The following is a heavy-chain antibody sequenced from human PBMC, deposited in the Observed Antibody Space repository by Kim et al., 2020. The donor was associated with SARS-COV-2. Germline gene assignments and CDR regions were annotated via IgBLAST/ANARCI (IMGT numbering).Heavy chain of an antibody. D-gene: IGHD2-15*01. CDR1: GFTFSSYA. CDR2: ISGSGGST. J-gene: IGHJ5*02. V-gene: IGHV3-23*01. CDR3: AKDPWDIVVVVAAIGFDP. Sequence: GGSLRLSCAASGFTFSSYAMSWVRQAPGKGLEWVSAISGSGGSTYYADSVKGRFTISRDNSKNTLYLQMNSLRAEDTAVYYCAKDPWDIVVVVAAIGFDPWGQGTLVIVSS.